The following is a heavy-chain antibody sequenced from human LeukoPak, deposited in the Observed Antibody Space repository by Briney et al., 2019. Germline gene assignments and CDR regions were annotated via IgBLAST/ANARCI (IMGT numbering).Heavy chain of an antibody. D-gene: IGHD3-22*01. J-gene: IGHJ3*02. Sequence: PSETLSLTCTVSGGSISSYYWSWIRQPPGMGLEWIGYIYYSGSTDYNPSLKSRVTISVDTSKNQFSLKLSSVTAADTAVYYCARLRDSSGYEAFDIWGQGTMVTVSS. CDR2: IYYSGST. CDR3: ARLRDSSGYEAFDI. V-gene: IGHV4-59*08. CDR1: GGSISSYY.